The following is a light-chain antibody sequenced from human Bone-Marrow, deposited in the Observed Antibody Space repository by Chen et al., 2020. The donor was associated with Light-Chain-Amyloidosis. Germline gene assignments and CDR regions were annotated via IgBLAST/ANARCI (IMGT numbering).Light chain of an antibody. V-gene: IGLV3-21*02. Sequence: SYVLTQPSSVSVAPGQTATIACGGNNIGSTSVHWYKQTPGQAPLLVVYDDSDRPSGIPERLSGSNSGKPATLNISRVEAGDEADYDCQVWDRSSDRPVFGGGTKLTVL. CDR3: QVWDRSSDRPV. J-gene: IGLJ3*02. CDR1: NIGSTS. CDR2: DDS.